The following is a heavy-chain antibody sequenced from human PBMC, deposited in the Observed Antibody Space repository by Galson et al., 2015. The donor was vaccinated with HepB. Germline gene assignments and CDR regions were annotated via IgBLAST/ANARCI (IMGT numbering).Heavy chain of an antibody. V-gene: IGHV1-8*01. D-gene: IGHD6-13*01. J-gene: IGHJ4*02. Sequence: SVKVSCKASGYTFSSYDINWVRQAPGQGLEWMGWMNPNSGNTGYAQKFQGRVTMTRNTSISTAYMELTSLRSEDTAVYYCARPREDRIIPAVGFFGYWGQGTLVTVSS. CDR2: MNPNSGNT. CDR3: ARPREDRIIPAVGFFGY. CDR1: GYTFSSYD.